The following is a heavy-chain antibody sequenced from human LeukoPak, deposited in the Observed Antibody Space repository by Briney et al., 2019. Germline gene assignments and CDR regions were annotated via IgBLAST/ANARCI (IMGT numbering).Heavy chain of an antibody. CDR2: ISGAGGST. Sequence: GGSLRLSCAGSGFTFSSYAMSWVRQAPGKGLEWVSAISGAGGSTYYADSVKGRFAISRDNSKNTLYLQMNSLRAEDTAIYYCAKDTSGYVWGSYRHAFDIWGQGTMVTVSS. V-gene: IGHV3-23*01. D-gene: IGHD3-16*02. J-gene: IGHJ3*02. CDR1: GFTFSSYA. CDR3: AKDTSGYVWGSYRHAFDI.